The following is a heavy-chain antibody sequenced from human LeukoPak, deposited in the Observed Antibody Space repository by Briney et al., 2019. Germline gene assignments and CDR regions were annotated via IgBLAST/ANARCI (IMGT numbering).Heavy chain of an antibody. CDR2: ISSSSSHT. CDR3: SNGRTSSGTLQHDY. CDR1: GFTFSRNS. Sequence: GGSLRLSCAASGFTFSRNSMNWVRQTPGKGLEWVSSISSSSSHTYYADSVKGRFTISRDNSENTLYLQMNSLRAEDTALYYCSNGRTSSGTLQHDYWGQGTLVTVSS. V-gene: IGHV3-21*04. J-gene: IGHJ4*02. D-gene: IGHD6-19*01.